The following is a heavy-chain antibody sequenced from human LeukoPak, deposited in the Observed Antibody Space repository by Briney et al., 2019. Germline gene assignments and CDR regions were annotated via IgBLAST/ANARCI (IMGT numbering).Heavy chain of an antibody. J-gene: IGHJ4*02. CDR3: ARYLVGATHIDY. CDR2: IYYSGST. CDR1: GGSISSYY. D-gene: IGHD1-26*01. V-gene: IGHV4-59*01. Sequence: PETLSLTCTVSGGSISSYYWSWIRQPPGKGLEWIGYIYYSGSTNYNPSLKSRVTISVDTSKNQFSLKLSSVTAADTAVYYCARYLVGATHIDYWGQGTLVTVSS.